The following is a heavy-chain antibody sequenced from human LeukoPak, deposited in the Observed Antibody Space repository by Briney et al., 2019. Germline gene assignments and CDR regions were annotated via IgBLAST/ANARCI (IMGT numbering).Heavy chain of an antibody. CDR1: GFTLSSYN. D-gene: IGHD2-21*02. V-gene: IGHV3-21*01. CDR3: ARGDGGSFDY. CDR2: NRCRNSYI. J-gene: IGHJ4*02. Sequence: GGPLTLSCALSGFTLSSYNMKWVRQAPGRGLEWISYNRCRNSYIFYAESEKSRHNIPRQNAENSLYLQMNSLRAEDTAVYYCARGDGGSFDYWGQGTLVTVSS.